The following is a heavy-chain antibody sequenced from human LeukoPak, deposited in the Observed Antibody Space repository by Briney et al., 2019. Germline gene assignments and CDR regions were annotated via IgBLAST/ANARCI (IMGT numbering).Heavy chain of an antibody. CDR1: GFTFSRSW. J-gene: IGHJ4*02. Sequence: PGGSLRLSCAASGFTFSRSWMAWVRQAPGKGLEWVANIKPDGGKGTYVDSVKGRYTISRANSANSLSLQMISLRAEDTGVYYCARGRGYKSFDYWGQGALVTVSS. D-gene: IGHD3-10*01. CDR2: IKPDGGKG. V-gene: IGHV3-7*04. CDR3: ARGRGYKSFDY.